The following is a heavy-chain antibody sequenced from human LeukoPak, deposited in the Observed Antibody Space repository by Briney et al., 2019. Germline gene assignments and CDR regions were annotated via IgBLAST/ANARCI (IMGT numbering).Heavy chain of an antibody. V-gene: IGHV4-59*01. J-gene: IGHJ3*02. D-gene: IGHD4-17*01. CDR1: GGSISSYY. CDR2: IYYSGST. CDR3: ARLDTVTTDAFDI. Sequence: SETLSLTCTVSGGSISSYYWSWIRQPPGKGLEWIGYIYYSGSTKYNPSLKSRVTISVDTSKNQFSLKLNSVTAADTAVYYCARLDTVTTDAFDIWGQGTMVAVSS.